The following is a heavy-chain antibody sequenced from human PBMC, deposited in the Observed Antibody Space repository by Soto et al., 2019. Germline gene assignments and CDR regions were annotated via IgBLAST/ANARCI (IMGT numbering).Heavy chain of an antibody. J-gene: IGHJ4*02. V-gene: IGHV3-74*01. Sequence: GGSLRLSCAASGFTFNSYWMHWVRQAPGKGLVWVSRINGDGTSTSYADSVKGRFTISRDNAKNTLYLQVNSLRAEDTAVYYCTRSDFWSGSYWGQGTLVTVSS. CDR3: TRSDFWSGSY. D-gene: IGHD3-3*01. CDR1: GFTFNSYW. CDR2: INGDGTST.